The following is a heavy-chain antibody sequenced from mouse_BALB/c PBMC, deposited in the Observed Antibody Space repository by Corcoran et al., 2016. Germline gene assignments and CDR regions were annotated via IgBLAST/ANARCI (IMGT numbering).Heavy chain of an antibody. Sequence: ELQLQQSGPELVKPGASVKISCQTSGYTFTAYTMHWVKQSHGKSLEWMGGINPNDGGTSYNQKFKGKATLTVDKSSSTAYMELRSLTSEDSAVDYCARRGFHYWGQGTLVTVSA. CDR2: INPNDGGT. CDR1: GYTFTAYT. J-gene: IGHJ3*01. CDR3: ARRGFHY. V-gene: IGHV1-18*01.